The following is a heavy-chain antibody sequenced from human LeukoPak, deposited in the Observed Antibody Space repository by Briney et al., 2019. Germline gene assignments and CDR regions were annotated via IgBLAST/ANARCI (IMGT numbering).Heavy chain of an antibody. Sequence: GGSLRLSCAASGFTFSSYWMSWVRQAPGKGLEWVANIKQDGSEKYYVDSVKGRFTISRDNAKNSLYLQMNSLRAEDTAVYYCARVRCSGGSCYSVYWGQGTLVTVSS. J-gene: IGHJ4*02. V-gene: IGHV3-7*01. CDR2: IKQDGSEK. D-gene: IGHD2-15*01. CDR1: GFTFSSYW. CDR3: ARVRCSGGSCYSVY.